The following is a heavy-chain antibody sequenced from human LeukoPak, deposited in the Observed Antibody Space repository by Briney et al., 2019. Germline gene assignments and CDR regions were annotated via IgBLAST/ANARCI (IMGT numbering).Heavy chain of an antibody. CDR1: GFTVSSNY. J-gene: IGHJ6*02. CDR2: IYSGGST. D-gene: IGHD2-2*01. Sequence: PGGSLRLSCAASGFTVSSNYMSWVRQAPGKGLEWVSVIYSGGSTYYADSVRGRFTISRDNSKNTLYLQMNSLRAEDTAVYYCAKELYCSSTSCYPPPYYYYGMDVWGQGTTVTVSS. V-gene: IGHV3-53*05. CDR3: AKELYCSSTSCYPPPYYYYGMDV.